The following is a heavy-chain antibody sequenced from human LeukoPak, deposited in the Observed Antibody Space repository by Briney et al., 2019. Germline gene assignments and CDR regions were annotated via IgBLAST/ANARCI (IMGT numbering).Heavy chain of an antibody. D-gene: IGHD4-17*01. V-gene: IGHV3-48*02. Sequence: PGGSLRLSCAASGFTFSSYSMNWVRQAPGKGLEWVSYISSSSSTIYYADSVKGRFTISRDNAKNSLYLQMNSLRDEDTAVYYCARGEAVTNGDAFDIWGQGTMVTVSS. J-gene: IGHJ3*02. CDR3: ARGEAVTNGDAFDI. CDR1: GFTFSSYS. CDR2: ISSSSSTI.